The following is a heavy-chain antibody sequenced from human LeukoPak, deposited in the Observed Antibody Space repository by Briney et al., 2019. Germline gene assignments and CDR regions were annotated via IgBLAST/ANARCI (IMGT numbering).Heavy chain of an antibody. D-gene: IGHD3-10*01. CDR3: ARSSSYYGGVNYFDF. CDR1: GGSISSSSYY. Sequence: NPSETLSLTCTVSGGSISSSSYYWGWIRQPPGKGLEWIGSIYYIGSTYYNPSLKSRVTISADTSKNQLSLKLTSVTGADTAVYYCARSSSYYGGVNYFDFWGQGTLVPVSS. V-gene: IGHV4-39*07. CDR2: IYYIGST. J-gene: IGHJ4*02.